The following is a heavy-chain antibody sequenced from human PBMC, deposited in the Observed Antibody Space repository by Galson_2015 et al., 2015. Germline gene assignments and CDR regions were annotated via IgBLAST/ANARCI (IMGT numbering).Heavy chain of an antibody. J-gene: IGHJ4*02. Sequence: SVKVSCKASGYTFTSYSMHWVRQAPGQGLEWMGIINPSSGNPSYAQKFQGRVTMSRDTSTSTVYLELSSLRSEDTAVYYCARDHGRFDYSGQGTLVTVSS. V-gene: IGHV1-46*01. CDR1: GYTFTSYS. CDR2: INPSSGNP. CDR3: ARDHGRFDY.